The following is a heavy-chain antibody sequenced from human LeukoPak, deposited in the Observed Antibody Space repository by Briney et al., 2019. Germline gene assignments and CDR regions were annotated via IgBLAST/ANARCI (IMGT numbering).Heavy chain of an antibody. J-gene: IGHJ4*02. D-gene: IGHD4-11*01. Sequence: QPGGSPRLSCAASGFTVSSNYMSWVRQAPGKGLEWVSVIYSGGSTYYADSEKGRFTISRDNSKNTLFLQMNNLRAEDTAVYYCARASHDYSRDYNFDYWGQGTLVTVSS. V-gene: IGHV3-66*01. CDR1: GFTVSSNY. CDR3: ARASHDYSRDYNFDY. CDR2: IYSGGST.